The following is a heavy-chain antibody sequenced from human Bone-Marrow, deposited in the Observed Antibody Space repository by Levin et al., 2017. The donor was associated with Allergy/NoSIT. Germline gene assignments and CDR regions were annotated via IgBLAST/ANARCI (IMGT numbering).Heavy chain of an antibody. CDR1: GLTFSSYA. J-gene: IGHJ4*02. CDR2: ISGSGAST. D-gene: IGHD4-17*01. V-gene: IGHV3-23*01. Sequence: PGESLKISCTLSGLTFSSYAMGWVRQAPGKGLEWVSAISGSGASTYDADFVKGRFALYRDYLVNPVYLHMNNLRREDTAVYYCAKGIDYGDYEVDSWGQGTLVSVSS. CDR3: AKGIDYGDYEVDS.